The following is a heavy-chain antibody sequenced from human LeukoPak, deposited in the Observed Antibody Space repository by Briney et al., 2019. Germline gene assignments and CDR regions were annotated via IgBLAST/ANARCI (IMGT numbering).Heavy chain of an antibody. J-gene: IGHJ4*02. CDR3: ASVGTPYYDSSGYYGGFDY. CDR1: GGSFSSYA. D-gene: IGHD3-22*01. CDR2: IIPIFGIA. V-gene: IGHV1-69*04. Sequence: SVKVSCKASGGSFSSYAISWVRQAPGQGLEWVGRIIPIFGIANYAQKFQGRVTITADKSTSTAYMELSSLRSEDTAVYYCASVGTPYYDSSGYYGGFDYWGQGTLVTVSS.